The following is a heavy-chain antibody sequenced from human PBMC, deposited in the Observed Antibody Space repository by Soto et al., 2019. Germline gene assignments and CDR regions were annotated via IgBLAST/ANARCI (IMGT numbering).Heavy chain of an antibody. CDR3: ARGLRPGYSGYDFFYYGREG. Sequence: TVAGGASGEYCGRWIRTHTREGQDWIGYIYYSGSTNYNPSLKSRVTISVDTSKNQFSLKLSSVTAADTAVYYCARGLRPGYSGYDFFYYGREGWGPRTTGTGSS. J-gene: IGHJ6*02. CDR2: IYYSGST. D-gene: IGHD5-12*01. V-gene: IGHV4-59*01. CDR1: GGASGEYC.